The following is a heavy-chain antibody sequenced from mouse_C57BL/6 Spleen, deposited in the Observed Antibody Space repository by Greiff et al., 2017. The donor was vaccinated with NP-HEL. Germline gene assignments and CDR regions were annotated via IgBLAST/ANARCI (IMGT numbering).Heavy chain of an antibody. CDR1: GYTFTDYN. CDR3: ARERRTTVVADYYAMDY. CDR2: INPNNGGT. V-gene: IGHV1-22*01. Sequence: VQLQQSGPELVKPGASVKMSCKASGYTFTDYNMHWVKQSHGKSLEWIGYINPNNGGTSYNQKFKGKATLTVNKSSSTAYMELRSLTSEDSAVYYCARERRTTVVADYYAMDYWGQGTSVTVSS. D-gene: IGHD1-1*01. J-gene: IGHJ4*01.